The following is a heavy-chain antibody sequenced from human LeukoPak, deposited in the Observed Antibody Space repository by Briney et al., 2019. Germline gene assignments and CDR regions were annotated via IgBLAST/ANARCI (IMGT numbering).Heavy chain of an antibody. Sequence: SVKVSCKASGGTFSSYAISWVRQAPGQGLEWMGGIIPIFGTANYAQKFQGRVTITADESTSTAYMELSSLRSEDTAVYYCASGVYFGYPPVYYYYYMDVWGKGTTVTISS. J-gene: IGHJ6*03. D-gene: IGHD3-9*01. CDR2: IIPIFGTA. CDR3: ASGVYFGYPPVYYYYYMDV. V-gene: IGHV1-69*13. CDR1: GGTFSSYA.